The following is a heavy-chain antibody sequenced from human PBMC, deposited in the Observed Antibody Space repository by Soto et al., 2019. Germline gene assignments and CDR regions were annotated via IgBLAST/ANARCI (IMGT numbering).Heavy chain of an antibody. V-gene: IGHV1-69*13. Sequence: ASVKVSCKASGDTFSSYAISWVRQAPGKGLEWMGKIIPTFGRTNYAQKFQGRLTISADDSTSTAYMELTSLESEDTAVYYCARDPLSSFAMDVWGQGTTVTVSS. CDR2: IIPTFGRT. J-gene: IGHJ6*02. CDR1: GDTFSSYA. D-gene: IGHD3-10*02. CDR3: ARDPLSSFAMDV.